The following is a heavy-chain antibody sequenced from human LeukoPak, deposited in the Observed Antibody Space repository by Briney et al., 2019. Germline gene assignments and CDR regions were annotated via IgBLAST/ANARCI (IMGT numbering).Heavy chain of an antibody. CDR3: ARQTRAGLIGHNFDY. Sequence: GSLRLSCAASGFTVSSNYMSWVRQAPGKGLEWIGSIYYSGSTYYNPSLKSRVTISVDTSKNQFSLKLSSVTAADTAVYYCARQTRAGLIGHNFDYWGQGTLVTVSS. J-gene: IGHJ4*02. CDR2: IYYSGST. D-gene: IGHD3-16*02. V-gene: IGHV4-39*01. CDR1: GFTVSSNY.